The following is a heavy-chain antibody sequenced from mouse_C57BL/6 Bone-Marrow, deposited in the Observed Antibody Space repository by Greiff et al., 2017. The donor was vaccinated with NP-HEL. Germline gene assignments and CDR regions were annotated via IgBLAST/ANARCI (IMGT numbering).Heavy chain of an antibody. CDR1: GFTFSSYA. J-gene: IGHJ2*01. CDR3: ARAPVYYFDY. CDR2: ISDGGSYT. Sequence: EVKLMESGGGLVKPGGSLKLSCAASGFTFSSYAMSWVRQTPEKRLEWVATISDGGSYTYYPDNVKGRFTISRDNAKNNLYLQMGHLKSEDTAMYYCARAPVYYFDYWGQGTTLTVSS. V-gene: IGHV5-4*03.